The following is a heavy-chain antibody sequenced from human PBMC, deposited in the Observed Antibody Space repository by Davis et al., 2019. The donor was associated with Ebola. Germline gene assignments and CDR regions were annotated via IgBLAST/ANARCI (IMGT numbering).Heavy chain of an antibody. CDR2: IRYDGSNK. J-gene: IGHJ4*02. D-gene: IGHD3-22*01. V-gene: IGHV3-30*02. CDR1: GFTFSSYG. Sequence: GESLKISCAASGFTFSSYGMHWVRQAPGKGLEGVAFIRYDGSNKYYADSVKGRFTISRDNSKNTLYLQMNSLRAEDTAVYYYAKEFSRGYSLGAIFDYWGQGTLVTVSS. CDR3: AKEFSRGYSLGAIFDY.